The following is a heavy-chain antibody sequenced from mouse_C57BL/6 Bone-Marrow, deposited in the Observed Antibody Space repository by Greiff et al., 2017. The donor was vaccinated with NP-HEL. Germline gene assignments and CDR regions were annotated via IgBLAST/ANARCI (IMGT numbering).Heavy chain of an antibody. CDR2: ISSGGSYT. CDR1: GFTFSSYG. J-gene: IGHJ2*01. CDR3: ARVYYDGSFDY. V-gene: IGHV5-6*01. D-gene: IGHD1-1*01. Sequence: EVMLVESGGDLVKPGGSLKLSCAASGFTFSSYGMSWVRQTPDKRLEWVATISSGGSYTYYPDSVKGRFTISRDNAKNTLYLQMSSLKSEDTATYYFARVYYDGSFDYGGQGTTLTLSS.